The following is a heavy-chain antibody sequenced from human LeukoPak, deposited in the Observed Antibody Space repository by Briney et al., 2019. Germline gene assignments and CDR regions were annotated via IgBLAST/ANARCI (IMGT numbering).Heavy chain of an antibody. CDR2: ISSSSSYI. J-gene: IGHJ4*02. CDR3: ARGLGDGYTIHY. V-gene: IGHV3-21*01. CDR1: GFTFSSDA. Sequence: GGSLRVSCAASGFTFSSDAMSCVRQAPGKGLEWVSSISSSSSYIYYADSVKGRFTISRDNAKNSLYLQMNSLRAEDTAVYYCARGLGDGYTIHYWGQGTLVTVSS. D-gene: IGHD5-24*01.